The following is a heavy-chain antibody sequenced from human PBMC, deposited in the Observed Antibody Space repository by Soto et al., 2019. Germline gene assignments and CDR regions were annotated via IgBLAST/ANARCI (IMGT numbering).Heavy chain of an antibody. J-gene: IGHJ3*02. V-gene: IGHV1-69*12. Sequence: QVQLVQSGAEVKKPGSSVRVSCKASGATLDTFINYGITWVRQAPGQGLEWMGGIIPVFGAANHAQKFLGRVTSSADESTRTVNMELSSLRAEDTAVYYCASGAATKILVLMYDALEIWGQGTMVTVSS. D-gene: IGHD5-12*01. CDR1: GATLDTFINYG. CDR3: ASGAATKILVLMYDALEI. CDR2: IIPVFGAA.